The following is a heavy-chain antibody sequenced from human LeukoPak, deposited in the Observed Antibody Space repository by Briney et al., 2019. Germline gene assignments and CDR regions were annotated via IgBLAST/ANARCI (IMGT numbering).Heavy chain of an antibody. CDR2: IYTSGST. V-gene: IGHV4-61*02. J-gene: IGHJ6*02. CDR1: GGSISSGSYY. Sequence: SETLSLTCTVSGGSISSGSYYWSWIRQPAGKGLEWIGRIYTSGSTNYNPSLKSRVTISVDTSKNQFSLKLSSVTAADTAVYYCARGGFLEWLLYGRDGMDVWGQGTTVTVSS. D-gene: IGHD3-3*01. CDR3: ARGGFLEWLLYGRDGMDV.